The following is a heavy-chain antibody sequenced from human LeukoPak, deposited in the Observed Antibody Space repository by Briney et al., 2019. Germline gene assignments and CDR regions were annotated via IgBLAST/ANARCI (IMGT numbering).Heavy chain of an antibody. CDR2: FYHSGST. CDR3: ARSYYGSGSSRLSYYYYGMDV. Sequence: NPSETLSLTCAVSGGSISSSNWWSWVRQPPGKGLEWIGEFYHSGSTNYNPSLKSRVTISVDKSKNQFSLKLSSVTAADTAVYYCARSYYGSGSSRLSYYYYGMDVWGQGTTVTVSS. V-gene: IGHV4-4*02. D-gene: IGHD3-10*01. J-gene: IGHJ6*02. CDR1: GGSISSSNW.